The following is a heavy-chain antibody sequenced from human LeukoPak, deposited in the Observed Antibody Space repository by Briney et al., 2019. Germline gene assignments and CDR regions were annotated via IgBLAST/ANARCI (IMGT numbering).Heavy chain of an antibody. CDR2: INHSGST. D-gene: IGHD6-13*01. CDR1: GGSFSGYY. J-gene: IGHJ4*02. V-gene: IGHV4-34*01. Sequence: PSETLSLTCAVYGGSFSGYYWSWIRQPPGKGLEWIGEINHSGSTNYNPSLKSRVTISVDTSKNQFSLKLSSVTAADTAVYYCARQRKITAAGTRFDYWGQGTLVTASS. CDR3: ARQRKITAAGTRFDY.